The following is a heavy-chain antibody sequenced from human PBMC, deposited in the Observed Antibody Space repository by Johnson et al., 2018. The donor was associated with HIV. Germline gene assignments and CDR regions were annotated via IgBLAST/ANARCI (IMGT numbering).Heavy chain of an antibody. Sequence: QVQLVESGGGVIQPGGSLRLSCAASGFTFSSYGMHWVRQAPGKGLERVAVITYDGSNKYYADSVKGRSTISRDNSKNTLYLQMNSLSAEDTAVDYCANEFMIAFGGVIDCDAFDIWGQGTMVTVSS. D-gene: IGHD3-16*02. CDR1: GFTFSSYG. CDR3: ANEFMIAFGGVIDCDAFDI. V-gene: IGHV3-30*02. J-gene: IGHJ3*02. CDR2: ITYDGSNK.